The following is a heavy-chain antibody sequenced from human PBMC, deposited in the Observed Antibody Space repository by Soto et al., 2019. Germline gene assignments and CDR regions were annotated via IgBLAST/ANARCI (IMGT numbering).Heavy chain of an antibody. CDR3: ARVGYSSSWFWFFDL. Sequence: QVHLLESGPGLLKSSETLSLTCIVAGGSMTNYYWSWIRQPPGKGLEWIGYIYYSGNIKYNPSLKSRVTISKDTSKNQFSLKLSSVTAADTAVYYCARVGYSSSWFWFFDLWGRGTLVTVSS. J-gene: IGHJ2*01. D-gene: IGHD6-13*01. V-gene: IGHV4-59*01. CDR2: IYYSGNI. CDR1: GGSMTNYY.